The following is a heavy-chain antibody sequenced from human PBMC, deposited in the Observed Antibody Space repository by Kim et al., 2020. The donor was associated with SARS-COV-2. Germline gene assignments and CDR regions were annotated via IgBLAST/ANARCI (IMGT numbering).Heavy chain of an antibody. CDR1: GFTFSSFA. CDR2: IDGRTTNT. Sequence: GGSLRLSCAASGFTFSSFAMHWVRQAPGTGLEWVSTIDGRTTNTHYADSVEGRFTISRDNSKNTLYLHMSSLRAEDTALYYCAKWLSNHFDYWGPGTLAT. CDR3: AKWLSNHFDY. V-gene: IGHV3-23*01. J-gene: IGHJ4*02. D-gene: IGHD3-10*01.